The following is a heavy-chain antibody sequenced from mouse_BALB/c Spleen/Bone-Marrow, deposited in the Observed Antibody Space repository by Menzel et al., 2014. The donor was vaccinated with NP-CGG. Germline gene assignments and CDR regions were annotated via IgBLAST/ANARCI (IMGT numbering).Heavy chain of an antibody. J-gene: IGHJ4*01. Sequence: QVQLQQSGAKLVRPGVSVKISCKGPGYTFTDHAMHWVKRSHAKSLEWIGLISGYYGDAIYNQKFKGKATMTVDKSSSTAYMELDRLTSEDSAIYYCARSGKVRNAMDYWGQGTSVTVSS. CDR2: ISGYYGDA. CDR1: GYTFTDHA. D-gene: IGHD2-14*01. CDR3: ARSGKVRNAMDY. V-gene: IGHV1S137*01.